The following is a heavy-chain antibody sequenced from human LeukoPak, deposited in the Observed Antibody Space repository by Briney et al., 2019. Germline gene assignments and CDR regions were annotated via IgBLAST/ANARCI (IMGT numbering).Heavy chain of an antibody. J-gene: IGHJ4*02. Sequence: GGSLRLSCAASGFTFSDYYMSWIRQAPGKGLEWISYISSSTYTNYADSVKGRFTNSRDNAKNSMYLQMNSLRAEDTAVYYCARISGSYVFDYWGRGTLVTVSS. CDR1: GFTFSDYY. D-gene: IGHD1-26*01. V-gene: IGHV3-11*03. CDR2: ISSSTYT. CDR3: ARISGSYVFDY.